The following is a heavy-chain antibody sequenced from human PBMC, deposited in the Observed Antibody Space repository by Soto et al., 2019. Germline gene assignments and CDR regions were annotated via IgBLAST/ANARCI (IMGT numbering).Heavy chain of an antibody. V-gene: IGHV1-69*06. CDR1: VCTFSSYA. CDR2: IIIIFGTA. D-gene: IGHD2-15*01. Sequence: NVSFKSSVCTFSSYAISWVRQAPGQGIEWMGVIIIIFGTANYAQKFQGRVTITADKSTSTAYMELRSLRSEDTAVYYCARDTGSARMFDYWGQGTLVTVSS. J-gene: IGHJ4*02. CDR3: ARDTGSARMFDY.